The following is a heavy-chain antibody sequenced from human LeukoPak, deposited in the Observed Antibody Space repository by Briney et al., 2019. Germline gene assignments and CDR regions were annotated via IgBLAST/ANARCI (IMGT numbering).Heavy chain of an antibody. Sequence: SETLSLTCAVSGGSISSYYWSWIRQPPGKGLEWIGYIYYSGSTNYNPSVKSRVTISVDPSKNQCSLKLSSVTAADTAVYYCARLKYYYDSSGYYQTFDPWGQGTLVTVSS. V-gene: IGHV4-59*01. CDR3: ARLKYYYDSSGYYQTFDP. CDR2: IYYSGST. D-gene: IGHD3-22*01. CDR1: GGSISSYY. J-gene: IGHJ5*02.